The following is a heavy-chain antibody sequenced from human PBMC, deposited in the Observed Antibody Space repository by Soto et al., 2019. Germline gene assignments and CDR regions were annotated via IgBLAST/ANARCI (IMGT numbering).Heavy chain of an antibody. J-gene: IGHJ5*02. D-gene: IGHD4-4*01. CDR1: GGSISSSSYY. V-gene: IGHV4-39*01. CDR2: IYYSGST. CDR3: ARLSDYIRWFDP. Sequence: SETLSLTCTFSGGSISSSSYYWGWIRQPPGKGLEWIGSIYYSGSTYYNPSLKSRVTISVDTSKNQFSLKLSSVTAADTAVYYCARLSDYIRWFDPWGQGTLVTVSS.